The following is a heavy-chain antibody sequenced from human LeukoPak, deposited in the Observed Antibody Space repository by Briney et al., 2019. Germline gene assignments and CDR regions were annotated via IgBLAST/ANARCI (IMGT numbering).Heavy chain of an antibody. D-gene: IGHD3-16*01. CDR2: IYSGGST. CDR3: ARKGRGGFAYYFDY. CDR1: GFTVSSNY. J-gene: IGHJ4*02. V-gene: IGHV3-66*01. Sequence: GGSLRLSCAASGFTVSSNYMSWVRQAPGKGLEWVSVIYSGGSTYYADSVKGRFTISRDNYKNTLYLQMNSLRAEDTAVYYCARKGRGGFAYYFDYWGQGTLVTVSS.